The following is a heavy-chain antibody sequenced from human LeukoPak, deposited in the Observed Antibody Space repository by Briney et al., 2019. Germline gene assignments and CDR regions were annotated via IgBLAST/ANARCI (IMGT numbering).Heavy chain of an antibody. D-gene: IGHD2-15*01. Sequence: GGSLRLSCAASGFTFSSYGMHWVRQAPGKGLEWVAFIRYDGSNKSYADSVKGRFTISRDNSKNTLYLQMNSLRAEDTAVYYCAKLPRSYAPANYFYYYLDVWGKGTTVTISS. CDR3: AKLPRSYAPANYFYYYLDV. CDR1: GFTFSSYG. CDR2: IRYDGSNK. V-gene: IGHV3-30*02. J-gene: IGHJ6*03.